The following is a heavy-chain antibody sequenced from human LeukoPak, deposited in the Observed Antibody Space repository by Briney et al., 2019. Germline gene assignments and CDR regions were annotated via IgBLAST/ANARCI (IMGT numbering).Heavy chain of an antibody. Sequence: PSETLSLTCTVSGGSISSNSYYWGWIRQPPGKGLEWLGYIDNTGSTNYNPSLKSRVALSVDTSKNQFSLNLSSVTAADTAVYYCARQPSGSLGDYWGQGTLVTVSS. CDR3: ARQPSGSLGDY. D-gene: IGHD1-26*01. J-gene: IGHJ4*02. CDR2: IDNTGST. CDR1: GGSISSNSYY. V-gene: IGHV4-39*01.